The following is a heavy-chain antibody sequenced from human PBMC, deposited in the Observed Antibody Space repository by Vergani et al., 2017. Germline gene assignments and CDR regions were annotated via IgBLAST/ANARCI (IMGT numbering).Heavy chain of an antibody. CDR3: AHRSTVATGGAFDI. V-gene: IGHV2-5*02. CDR1: GFSLSTSGVG. Sequence: QITLKESGPTLVKPTQTLTLTCTFSGFSLSTSGVGVGWIRQPPGKALEWLALIYWDDVKRYSPSLKSRLTITKDTSKNPVVLTMTNMDPVDTATYYCAHRSTVATGGAFDIWGQGTMVTVSS. D-gene: IGHD4-17*01. J-gene: IGHJ3*02. CDR2: IYWDDVK.